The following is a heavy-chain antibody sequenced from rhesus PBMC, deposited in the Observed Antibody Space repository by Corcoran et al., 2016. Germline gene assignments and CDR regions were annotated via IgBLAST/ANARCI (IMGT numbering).Heavy chain of an antibody. J-gene: IGHJ4*01. Sequence: QVKLQQWGEGLVKPSETLSLTCAVYGGSISGYYWSWIRQPPGKGLEWIGNIDGNSASTHYNPALKNRVTISKDTSKNQFSLKLTSVTAGDTAVYYCARGRLDYWGQGDLVTVSS. CDR2: IDGNSAST. V-gene: IGHV4-73*01. CDR3: ARGRLDY. CDR1: GGSISGYY.